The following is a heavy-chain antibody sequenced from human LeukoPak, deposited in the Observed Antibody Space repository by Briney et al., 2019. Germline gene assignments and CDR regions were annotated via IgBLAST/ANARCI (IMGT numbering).Heavy chain of an antibody. CDR2: IYPGDSDT. V-gene: IGHV5-51*01. CDR1: GYSFTRYL. J-gene: IGHJ4*02. D-gene: IGHD6-19*01. Sequence: GESLKISCKGSGYSFTRYLIGWVRQMPVKGLEXXGIIYPGDSDTRYXXXXXGQVTISADKSISTAYLQWSSLKASDTAMYYCARLDGSGWYLVDYWGQGTLVTVSS. CDR3: ARLDGSGWYLVDY.